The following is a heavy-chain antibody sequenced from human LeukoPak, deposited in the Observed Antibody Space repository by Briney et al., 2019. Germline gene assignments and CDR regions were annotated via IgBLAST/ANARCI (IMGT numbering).Heavy chain of an antibody. CDR2: IYGGGST. CDR1: GFTVSSNY. D-gene: IGHD6-19*01. Sequence: GGSLRLSCAASGFTVSSNYMSWVRQAPGKGLEWVSVIYGGGSTYYADSVKGRFTISRDNSKNTLYLQMNSLRAEDTAVYYCAKDSSGWPFASYWGQGTLVTVSS. V-gene: IGHV3-53*01. CDR3: AKDSSGWPFASY. J-gene: IGHJ4*02.